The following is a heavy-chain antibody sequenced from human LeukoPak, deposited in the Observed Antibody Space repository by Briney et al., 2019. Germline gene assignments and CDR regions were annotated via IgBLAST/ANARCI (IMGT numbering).Heavy chain of an antibody. CDR1: GGTFSSYA. CDR2: IIPIFGTA. CDR3: ARDQYSSGWYDY. D-gene: IGHD6-19*01. J-gene: IGHJ4*02. Sequence: ASVKVSCKASGGTFSSYAISWVRQAPGQGLEWMGGIIPIFGTANYALKFQGRVTITADESTSTAYMELSSLRSEDTAVYYCARDQYSSGWYDYWGQGTLVTVSS. V-gene: IGHV1-69*13.